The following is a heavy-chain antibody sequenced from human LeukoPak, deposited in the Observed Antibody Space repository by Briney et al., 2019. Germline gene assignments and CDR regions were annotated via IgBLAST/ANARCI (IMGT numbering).Heavy chain of an antibody. J-gene: IGHJ4*02. CDR3: ARDRVGTHFDY. CDR2: IYYSGST. V-gene: IGHV4-31*03. D-gene: IGHD6-13*01. Sequence: SETLSLTCTVPGGSISSGGSYWSWIRQHPGKGLEWIGYIYYSGSTYYNPSLKSRVTISVDTSKNQFSLKLSSVTAADTAVYYCARDRVGTHFDYWGQGTLVTVSS. CDR1: GGSISSGGSY.